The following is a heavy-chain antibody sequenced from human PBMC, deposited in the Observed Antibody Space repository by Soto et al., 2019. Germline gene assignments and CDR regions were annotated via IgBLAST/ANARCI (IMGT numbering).Heavy chain of an antibody. V-gene: IGHV3-30-3*01. J-gene: IGHJ4*02. CDR1: GFTFSSYA. CDR2: ISYDGSNK. Sequence: QVQLVESGGGVVQPGRSLRLSCAASGFTFSSYAMHWVRQAPGKGLEWVAVISYDGSNKYYADSVKGRFTISRDNSKNTLYLQMNSLRAEDTAVYYCARDVTVAAAGPLGYWGQGTLFTVSS. CDR3: ARDVTVAAAGPLGY. D-gene: IGHD6-13*01.